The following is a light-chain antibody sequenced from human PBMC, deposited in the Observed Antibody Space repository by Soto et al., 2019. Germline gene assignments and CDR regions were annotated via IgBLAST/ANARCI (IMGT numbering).Light chain of an antibody. CDR3: MQGTHWPLT. CDR2: KVS. Sequence: VVMTQSPLSLPVTLGQPASISCRSSQGLVHSDGNTYLNWFQQRPGQSPRRLIDKVSNRNPGVPDRFSGSGSGTDFTLKISRVEAEDVGVYYCMQGTHWPLTFGQGTTVEIK. J-gene: IGKJ1*01. V-gene: IGKV2-30*02. CDR1: QGLVHSDGNTY.